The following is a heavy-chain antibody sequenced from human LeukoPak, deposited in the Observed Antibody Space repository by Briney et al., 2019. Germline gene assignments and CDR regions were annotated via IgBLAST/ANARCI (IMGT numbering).Heavy chain of an antibody. Sequence: GGSLRLSCAASRFTFSSYWMSWVSQAPGKGLGWVADINEDGSQKDYVDSVKGRFTIFRDNAKNSLYLQMNSLRAEDTALYYCVRGVDVWGQGTTVAVSS. V-gene: IGHV3-7*04. CDR2: INEDGSQK. J-gene: IGHJ6*02. CDR1: RFTFSSYW. CDR3: VRGVDV.